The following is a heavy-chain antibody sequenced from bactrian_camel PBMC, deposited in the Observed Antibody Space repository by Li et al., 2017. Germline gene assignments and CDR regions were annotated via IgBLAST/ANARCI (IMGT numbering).Heavy chain of an antibody. V-gene: IGHV3S54*01. CDR2: IDSGTGKT. CDR1: GNILVSRQC. D-gene: IGHD6*01. J-gene: IGHJ4*01. CDR3: AEGRGSRGEHCYSLNY. Sequence: VQLVESGGGSVQPGGSLRLSCALSGNILVSRQCTAWFRQPPGEERELVATIDSGTGKTWSADSVRGRFTISQDDAKNTVYLQMNNLQPEGTATYYCAEGRGSRGEHCYSLNYWGQGTQVTVS.